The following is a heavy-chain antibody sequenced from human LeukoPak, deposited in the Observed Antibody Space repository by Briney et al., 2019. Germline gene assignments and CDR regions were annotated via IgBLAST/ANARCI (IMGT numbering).Heavy chain of an antibody. CDR2: TNPHSGVT. Sequence: GASVKVSCQASGYTFSDYYMHWVRQAPGQGLEWVGWTNPHSGVTNFVQKFQGRVTVTRDTSISTAYMELSRLKYDDTAIYYCARVWGTVTTPTWFDYWGQGTLVTVSS. CDR3: ARVWGTVTTPTWFDY. CDR1: GYTFSDYY. J-gene: IGHJ4*02. D-gene: IGHD4-11*01. V-gene: IGHV1-2*02.